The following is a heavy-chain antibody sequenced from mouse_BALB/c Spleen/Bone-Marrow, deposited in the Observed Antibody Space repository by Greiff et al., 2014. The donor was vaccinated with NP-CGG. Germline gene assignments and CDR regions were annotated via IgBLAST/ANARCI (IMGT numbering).Heavy chain of an antibody. J-gene: IGHJ3*01. CDR2: IWSDGST. Sequence: VKLVESGPGLVAPSQSLSITCTISGFSLTSYGVHWVRQPPGKGLEWRGVIWSDGSTTYNSALKSRLSISKDNSKSQVFLKMNSLQTDDTAMYYCARSPSTMITGGFAYWGQGTLVTVSA. CDR1: GFSLTSYG. CDR3: ARSPSTMITGGFAY. D-gene: IGHD2-4*01. V-gene: IGHV2-6-1*01.